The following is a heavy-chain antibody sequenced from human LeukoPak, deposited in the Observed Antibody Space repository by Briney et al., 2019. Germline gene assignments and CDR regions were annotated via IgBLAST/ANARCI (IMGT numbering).Heavy chain of an antibody. CDR2: INPNSGGT. CDR3: ARGPTMVRGVRYYYYYYMDV. Sequence: ASVKVSCKASGYTFTGYYMHWVRQAPGQGLEWMGWINPNSGGTNYAQKFQGRVTMTRDTSISTAYMELSSLRSEDTAVYYCARGPTMVRGVRYYYYYYMDVWGKGTTVTVSS. D-gene: IGHD3-10*01. J-gene: IGHJ6*03. CDR1: GYTFTGYY. V-gene: IGHV1-2*02.